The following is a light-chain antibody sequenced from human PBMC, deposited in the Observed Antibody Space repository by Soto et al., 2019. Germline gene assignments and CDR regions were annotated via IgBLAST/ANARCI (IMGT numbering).Light chain of an antibody. J-gene: IGLJ2*01. CDR1: SSDIGGYNY. CDR2: DVS. V-gene: IGLV2-14*03. Sequence: QSALAQPASVSGSPGQSITISCTGTSSDIGGYNYVSWYQHHPGRAPKLMIYDVSNRPSGVSSRFSGSRSGNTASLTIFGLQADDEADYYCSSYTPSTILFGGGTKVTVL. CDR3: SSYTPSTIL.